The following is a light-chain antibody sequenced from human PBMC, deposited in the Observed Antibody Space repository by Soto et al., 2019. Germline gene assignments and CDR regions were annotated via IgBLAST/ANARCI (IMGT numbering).Light chain of an antibody. CDR3: QQYGSYSGVT. Sequence: DIQMTQSPSTLSASVGDRVTITCRTSQSVSSWLAWYQQKPGKAPKLLIYKASSLQSGVPPRFSGSGSGTEFTLTISSLQPDDPATYYCQQYGSYSGVTFAQGTKVEIK. V-gene: IGKV1-5*03. CDR2: KAS. J-gene: IGKJ2*01. CDR1: QSVSSW.